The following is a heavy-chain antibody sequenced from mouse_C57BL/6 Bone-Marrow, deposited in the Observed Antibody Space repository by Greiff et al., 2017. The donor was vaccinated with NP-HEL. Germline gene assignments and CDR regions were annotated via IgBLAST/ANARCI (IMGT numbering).Heavy chain of an antibody. J-gene: IGHJ1*03. CDR2: IYPGSGNT. CDR3: AGDYGGYFDV. V-gene: IGHV1-76*01. CDR1: GYTFTDYY. Sequence: VKVVESGAELVRPGASVKLSCKASGYTFTDYYINWVKQRPGQGLEWIARIYPGSGNTYYNEKFKGKATLTAEKSSSTAYMQLSSLTSEDSAVYFCAGDYGGYFDVWGTGTTVTVSS. D-gene: IGHD2-4*01.